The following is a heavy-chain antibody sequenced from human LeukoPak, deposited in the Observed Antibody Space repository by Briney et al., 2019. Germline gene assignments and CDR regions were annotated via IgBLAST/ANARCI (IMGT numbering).Heavy chain of an antibody. V-gene: IGHV4-61*01. CDR1: GASVSSGSYY. CDR2: IYYSGST. CDR3: AREVGYYDSSGYSYYGMDV. Sequence: SETLSLTCTVSGASVSSGSYYWSWLRQPPGKGLEWIGYIYYSGSTNYNPSLKSRVTISVDTSKNQFSLKLSSVTAADTAVYFCAREVGYYDSSGYSYYGMDVWGQGTTVTVSS. J-gene: IGHJ6*02. D-gene: IGHD3-22*01.